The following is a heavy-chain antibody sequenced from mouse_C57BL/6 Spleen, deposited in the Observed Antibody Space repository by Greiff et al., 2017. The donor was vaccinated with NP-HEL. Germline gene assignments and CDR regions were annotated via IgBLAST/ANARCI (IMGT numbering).Heavy chain of an antibody. CDR1: GFNIKNTY. D-gene: IGHD1-1*01. J-gene: IGHJ4*01. V-gene: IGHV14-3*01. Sequence: EVQLQQSVAELVRPGASVKLSCTASGFNIKNTYMHWVKQRPEQGLEWIGRIDPANGNTKYAPKFQGKATITADPSSNTAYLQLSSLTSEDTAIYYCARIYYYGSSDDGAMDYWGQGTSVTAAS. CDR2: IDPANGNT. CDR3: ARIYYYGSSDDGAMDY.